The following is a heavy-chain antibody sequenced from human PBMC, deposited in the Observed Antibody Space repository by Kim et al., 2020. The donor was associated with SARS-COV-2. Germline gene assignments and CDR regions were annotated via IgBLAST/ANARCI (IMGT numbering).Heavy chain of an antibody. V-gene: IGHV1-24*01. Sequence: FQGRVTMTEDTSTDTAYMELSSLRSEDTAVYYCATFYDGSGSDRDNYFDYWGQGTLVTVSS. D-gene: IGHD3-10*01. CDR3: ATFYDGSGSDRDNYFDY. J-gene: IGHJ4*02.